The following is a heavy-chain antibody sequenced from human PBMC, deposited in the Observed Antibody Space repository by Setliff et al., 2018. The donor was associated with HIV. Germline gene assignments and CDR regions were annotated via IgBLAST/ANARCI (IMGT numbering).Heavy chain of an antibody. CDR3: TKPTTVVTSYYFDS. V-gene: IGHV3-21*01. Sequence: GGSLRLSCAGSGFTFSSYTMTWVRQAPGKGLEWVSSIITSSRYIYYADSVKGRFTITRDNAKNMLYLQMNSLRTEDTAVYYCTKPTTVVTSYYFDSWGQGTQVTVSS. D-gene: IGHD4-17*01. CDR2: IITSSRYI. J-gene: IGHJ4*02. CDR1: GFTFSSYT.